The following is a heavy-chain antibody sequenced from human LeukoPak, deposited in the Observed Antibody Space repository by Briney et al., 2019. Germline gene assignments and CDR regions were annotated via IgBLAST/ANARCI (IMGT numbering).Heavy chain of an antibody. D-gene: IGHD3-10*01. J-gene: IGHJ4*02. Sequence: GSLRLSCAASGFTFRSSTMNWARQAPGKGLEWVSSISSSSSYIYYADSMKGRFTISRDNAKNSLYLQMNSLRAEDTAVYYCARDDGYYGSGSYYAIDYWGQGTLVTVSS. CDR1: GFTFRSST. CDR3: ARDDGYYGSGSYYAIDY. V-gene: IGHV3-21*06. CDR2: ISSSSSYI.